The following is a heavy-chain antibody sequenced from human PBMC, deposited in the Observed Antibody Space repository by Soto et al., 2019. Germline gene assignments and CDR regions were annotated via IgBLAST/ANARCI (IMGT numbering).Heavy chain of an antibody. J-gene: IGHJ4*02. Sequence: GGSLRLSCAASGFTFSSYAMNWVRQAPGKGLEWVSAMSGSGGSTYYADSVKGRFTISRDNSKNTLYLQMNSLRAEDTAVYYCAKGAGDYDFWSGYYESGHDYWGQGTLVTVS. CDR1: GFTFSSYA. D-gene: IGHD3-3*01. V-gene: IGHV3-23*01. CDR3: AKGAGDYDFWSGYYESGHDY. CDR2: MSGSGGST.